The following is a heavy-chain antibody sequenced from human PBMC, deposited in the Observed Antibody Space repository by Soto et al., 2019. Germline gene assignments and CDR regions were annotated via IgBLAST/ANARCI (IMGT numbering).Heavy chain of an antibody. D-gene: IGHD1-26*01. J-gene: IGHJ4*02. CDR2: IWSDGSNK. CDR1: GFTFTNYG. CDR3: TRDPYSGSRYYFGS. Sequence: GGSLRLSCAASGFTFTNYGMHWVRQAPGKGLEWVAVIWSDGSNKYYADSVKGRFTISKDNSQNTLYLQMNSLRPEDTAVYYCTRDPYSGSRYYFGSWGQGTLVTVSS. V-gene: IGHV3-33*01.